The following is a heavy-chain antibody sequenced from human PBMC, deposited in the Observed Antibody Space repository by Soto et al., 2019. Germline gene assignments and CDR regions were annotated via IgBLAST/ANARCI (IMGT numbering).Heavy chain of an antibody. CDR1: GFTFSSYA. D-gene: IGHD3-10*01. CDR3: AKIWPSYYHREPYGSGSYHPEGY. V-gene: IGHV3-23*01. CDR2: ISGSGGST. Sequence: GGSLRLSCAASGFTFSSYAMSWVRQAPGKGLEWVSAISGSGGSTYYADSVKGRFTISRDNSKNTLYLQMNSLRAEDTAVYYCAKIWPSYYHREPYGSGSYHPEGYWGQGTLVTVSS. J-gene: IGHJ4*02.